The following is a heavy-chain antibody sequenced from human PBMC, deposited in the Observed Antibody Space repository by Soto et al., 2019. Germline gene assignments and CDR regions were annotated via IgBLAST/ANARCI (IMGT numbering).Heavy chain of an antibody. V-gene: IGHV5-51*01. J-gene: IGHJ4*02. Sequence: PGESLKISCKGSGYSFTSYWIGWVRQMPGKGLEWMGIIYPGDSDTRYSPSFQGQVTISADKSISTAYLQWSSLKASDTAMYYCARSQRLSYDILTGYLGYWGQGTLVTVSS. CDR2: IYPGDSDT. D-gene: IGHD3-9*01. CDR3: ARSQRLSYDILTGYLGY. CDR1: GYSFTSYW.